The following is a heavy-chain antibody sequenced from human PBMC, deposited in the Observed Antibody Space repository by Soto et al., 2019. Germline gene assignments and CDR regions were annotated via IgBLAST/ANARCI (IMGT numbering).Heavy chain of an antibody. J-gene: IGHJ4*02. CDR1: GFTFSSYG. D-gene: IGHD3-10*01. V-gene: IGHV3-33*01. CDR3: GRDLRGGSGTYYGFCLGY. Sequence: QVQLVESGGGVVQPGRSLRLSCAASGFTFSSYGMHWVRQAPGKGLEWVAVIWYDGSAEFYADSVKGRFTISRDNSEDTLYLQMNSLRAEDTAMYYCGRDLRGGSGTYYGFCLGYWGQGTRVTVSS. CDR2: IWYDGSAE.